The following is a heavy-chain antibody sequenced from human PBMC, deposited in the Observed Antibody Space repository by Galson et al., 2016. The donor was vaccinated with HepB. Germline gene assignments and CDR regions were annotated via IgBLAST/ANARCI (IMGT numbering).Heavy chain of an antibody. CDR3: AKISLVGYNSGLGGSFNI. J-gene: IGHJ3*02. D-gene: IGHD6-19*01. Sequence: SLRLSCAASGFSISIYSMNWVRQAPGKGLEWVSAIRGSGTGTSYTDSVKGRFTISRDNSKDTLYLQMNNLRAEDAAVYYCAKISLVGYNSGLGGSFNIWGRGTTVTVSS. CDR2: IRGSGTGT. CDR1: GFSISIYS. V-gene: IGHV3-23*01.